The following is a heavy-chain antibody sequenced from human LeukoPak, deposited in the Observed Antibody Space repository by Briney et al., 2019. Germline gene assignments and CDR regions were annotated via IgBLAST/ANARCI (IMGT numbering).Heavy chain of an antibody. CDR3: ASRLGDY. J-gene: IGHJ4*02. Sequence: GGSLRLSCAASGFTFSSYWMHWVRQAPGKGLEWVSVIYSGGSTYYADSVKGRFTISRDNSKNTLYLQMNSLRAEDTAVYYCASRLGDYWGQGTLVTVSS. CDR1: GFTFSSYW. V-gene: IGHV3-53*01. D-gene: IGHD6-25*01. CDR2: IYSGGST.